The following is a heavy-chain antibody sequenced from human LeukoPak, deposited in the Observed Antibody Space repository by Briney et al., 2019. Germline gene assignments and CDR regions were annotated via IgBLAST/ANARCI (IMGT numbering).Heavy chain of an antibody. CDR3: AREAIKDY. J-gene: IGHJ4*02. CDR1: GFTFSSHS. CDR2: ISSGSGTI. Sequence: GGSLRLSCEVSGFTFSSHSMNWVRQAPGKGLEWVSYISSGSGTIYYADSVKGRFTIARDDAKNSLYLQMSSLRNEDTAVYYCAREAIKDYWGQGTLVTVSS. V-gene: IGHV3-48*02.